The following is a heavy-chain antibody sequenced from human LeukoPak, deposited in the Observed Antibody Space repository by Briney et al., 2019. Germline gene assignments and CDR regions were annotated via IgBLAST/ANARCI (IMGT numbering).Heavy chain of an antibody. CDR1: GFTFTGYY. Sequence: ASVKVSCKASGFTFTGYYMHWVRQAPGQGLEWMGWINPNSGGTNYAQKFQGRVTMTRDTSISTAYMELSRLRSDDTAVYYCARVGEKVGGSSWYDYWGQGTLVTVSS. J-gene: IGHJ4*02. V-gene: IGHV1-2*02. CDR3: ARVGEKVGGSSWYDY. D-gene: IGHD6-13*01. CDR2: INPNSGGT.